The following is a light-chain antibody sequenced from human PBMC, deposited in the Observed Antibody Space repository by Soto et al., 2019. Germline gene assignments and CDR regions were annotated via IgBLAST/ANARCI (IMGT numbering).Light chain of an antibody. Sequence: DIQMTQSPSSLSASVGDRVTITCRTSQSISSYLNWYQQKPGKAPKLLIYAASSLHSGVPSRFSGSGYGTDFTLTISSLQPEDFATYYCQQSYSSPPTFGQGTKLEIK. CDR1: QSISSY. CDR2: AAS. CDR3: QQSYSSPPT. V-gene: IGKV1-39*01. J-gene: IGKJ2*01.